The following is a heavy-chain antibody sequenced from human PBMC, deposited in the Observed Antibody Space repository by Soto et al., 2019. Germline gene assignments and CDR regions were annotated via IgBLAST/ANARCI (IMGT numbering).Heavy chain of an antibody. V-gene: IGHV4-31*03. Sequence: QVQLQESGPGLVRPSQTLSLTCTVSGGSVTSGGYYWSWIRHCPGKGLEWIGYIYSSGDTYYNPSLNSRVAMSVDTSKNKFSLQLNSVTVADTAIYYCTRDWGTPVTHGYDSWGQGILVTVSS. CDR1: GGSVTSGGYY. J-gene: IGHJ5*01. CDR3: TRDWGTPVTHGYDS. D-gene: IGHD7-27*01. CDR2: IYSSGDT.